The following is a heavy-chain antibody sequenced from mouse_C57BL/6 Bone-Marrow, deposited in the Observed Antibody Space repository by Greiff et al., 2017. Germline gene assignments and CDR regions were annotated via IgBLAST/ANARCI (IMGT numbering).Heavy chain of an antibody. D-gene: IGHD1-2*01. CDR1: GYTFTSYW. CDR3: ARDTTAYAMDY. CDR2: IYPGSGST. J-gene: IGHJ4*01. Sequence: QVQLQQPGAELVKPGASVKMSCKASGYTFTSYWITWVKQRPGQGLEWIGDIYPGSGSTNYNEKFKSKATLTVGTSSSTAYMQLSSLTSEDSAVYYCARDTTAYAMDYWGQGTSVTVSS. V-gene: IGHV1-55*01.